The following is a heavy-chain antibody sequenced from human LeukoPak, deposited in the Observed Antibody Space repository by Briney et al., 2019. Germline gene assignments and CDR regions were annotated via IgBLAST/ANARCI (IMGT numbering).Heavy chain of an antibody. D-gene: IGHD3-22*01. J-gene: IGHJ5*02. CDR1: GYTFTSYA. CDR2: INTNTGNP. CDR3: ARDNYYDSSGYSPWFDP. Sequence: ASVKVSCKASGYTFTSYAMNWVRQAPGQGLEWMGWINTNTGNPTYAQGFTGRFVFSLDTSVSTAYLQISSLKAEDTAVYYCARDNYYDSSGYSPWFDPWGQGTLVTVSS. V-gene: IGHV7-4-1*02.